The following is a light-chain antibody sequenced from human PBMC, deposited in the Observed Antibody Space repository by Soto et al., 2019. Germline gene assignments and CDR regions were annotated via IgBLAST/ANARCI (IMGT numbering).Light chain of an antibody. V-gene: IGKV2-24*01. CDR3: MQATHSPWA. Sequence: DIVLTQAPLSSPVTLGQPASISCRSSQSLVHSDGNTYLSWLHQRPGQPPSLLIYKISKRFSGVPDRFSGSGEATDFTLTLTRVEAEDVGVYYCMQATHSPWAFGQGSKVEIK. J-gene: IGKJ1*01. CDR1: QSLVHSDGNTY. CDR2: KIS.